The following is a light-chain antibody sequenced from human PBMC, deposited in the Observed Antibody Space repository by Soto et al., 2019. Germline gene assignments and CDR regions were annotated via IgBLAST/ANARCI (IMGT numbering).Light chain of an antibody. CDR3: QQYDRFPYT. V-gene: IGKV1-5*03. J-gene: IGKJ2*01. Sequence: DIQMTQSPSTLSASVGDTVTITCRASQSISNWLAWYQQKPGQAPKLLIHKASTLESGVPSRFSGSGSGTGFTLTISSLQPDDFATFYCQQYDRFPYTFGQGTKLEIK. CDR2: KAS. CDR1: QSISNW.